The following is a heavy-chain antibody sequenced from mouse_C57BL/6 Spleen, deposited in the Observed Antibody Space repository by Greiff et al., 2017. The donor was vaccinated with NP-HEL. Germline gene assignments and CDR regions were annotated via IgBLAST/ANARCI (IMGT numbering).Heavy chain of an antibody. V-gene: IGHV1-52*01. CDR2: IDPSDSET. CDR1: GYTFTSYW. J-gene: IGHJ1*03. D-gene: IGHD1-1*01. Sequence: QVQLQQSGAELVRPGSSVKLSCKASGYTFTSYWMHWVKQRPIQGLEWIGNIDPSDSETHYNQKFKDKATLTVDKSSSTAYMQLSSLTSEDSAVYYCARGRLYYGSSYWYFDVWGTGTTVTVSS. CDR3: ARGRLYYGSSYWYFDV.